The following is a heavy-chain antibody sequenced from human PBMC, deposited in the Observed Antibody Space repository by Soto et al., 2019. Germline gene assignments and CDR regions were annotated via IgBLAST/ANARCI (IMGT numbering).Heavy chain of an antibody. J-gene: IGHJ3*02. CDR1: GDSITSTSY. CDR3: ARVSKEASGYYCGAFDI. D-gene: IGHD3-22*01. V-gene: IGHV4-4*02. Sequence: SETLSLTCGVSGDSITSTSYWSWVRQPPGKGLEWIGEIYHSGGTNSNPSLKSRVTMSVDKSKNQFSLRLSSVTAADTALYYCARVSKEASGYYCGAFDIWGQGTMVTVSS. CDR2: IYHSGGT.